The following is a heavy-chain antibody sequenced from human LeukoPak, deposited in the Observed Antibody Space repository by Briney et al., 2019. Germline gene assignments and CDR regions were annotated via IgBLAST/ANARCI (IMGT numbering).Heavy chain of an antibody. J-gene: IGHJ4*02. CDR1: GGSISSYY. CDR2: IYYSGST. Sequence: SETLSLTCTVSGGSISSYYWSWIRQPPGKGLEWIGYIYYSGSTNYNPSLKSRVTISVDTSKNQFSLKLSSVTAADTAVYYCARSPPTGGLRYWGQGTLVTVSS. D-gene: IGHD4-11*01. CDR3: ARSPPTGGLRY. V-gene: IGHV4-59*01.